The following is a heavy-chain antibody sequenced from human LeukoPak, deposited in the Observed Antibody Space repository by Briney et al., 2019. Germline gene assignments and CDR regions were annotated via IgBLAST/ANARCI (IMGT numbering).Heavy chain of an antibody. J-gene: IGHJ4*02. CDR3: ARWGMVRGTLN. CDR2: IWYDGSNK. D-gene: IGHD3-10*01. CDR1: GFTFSSYG. V-gene: IGHV3-33*01. Sequence: PGRSQRLSCAASGFTFSSYGMHWVRQAPGKGLEWVAVIWYDGSNKYYADSVKGRFTISRDNSKNTLYLQMNSLRAEDTAVYYCARWGMVRGTLNWGQGTLVTVSS.